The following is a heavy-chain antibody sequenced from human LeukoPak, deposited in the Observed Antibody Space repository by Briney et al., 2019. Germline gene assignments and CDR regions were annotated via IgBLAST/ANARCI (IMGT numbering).Heavy chain of an antibody. CDR1: GGSISSYY. Sequence: SETLSLTCTVSGGSISSYYWSWIRQPPGKGLEWIGYIYYSGSSNYNASLKSRVSISVDTYTNQFSLMLSSVPAADTAVYYCARHGCSSSFDYWGQGTLVTVSS. J-gene: IGHJ4*02. V-gene: IGHV4-59*08. D-gene: IGHD6-13*01. CDR3: ARHGCSSSFDY. CDR2: IYYSGSS.